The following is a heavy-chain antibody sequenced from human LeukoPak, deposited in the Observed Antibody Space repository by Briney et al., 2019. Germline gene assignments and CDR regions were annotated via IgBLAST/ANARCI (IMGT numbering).Heavy chain of an antibody. Sequence: VVSLRLSFTASGFTVSFNYMSWVRQAPGKGLEWISVIYSGGSTYYADSVKGRFTISRDDSKNTLYLQMNSLRAEDTAIYYCARAQWRTYSYYYMDVWGKGTTVTVSS. CDR3: ARAQWRTYSYYYMDV. CDR1: GFTVSFNY. V-gene: IGHV3-53*01. D-gene: IGHD6-19*01. J-gene: IGHJ6*03. CDR2: IYSGGST.